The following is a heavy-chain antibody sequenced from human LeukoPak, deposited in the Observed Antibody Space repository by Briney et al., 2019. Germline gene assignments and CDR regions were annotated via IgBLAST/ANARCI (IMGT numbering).Heavy chain of an antibody. CDR3: ANGDGFHFNY. J-gene: IGHJ4*02. CDR2: IYYSGST. D-gene: IGHD7-27*01. V-gene: IGHV4-59*08. CDR1: GGSINSYY. Sequence: SETLSLTCTVSGGSINSYYWSWIRQPPGKGLEWIGYIYYSGSTNYNPSLKSRVTISVDTSKNQFSLKLSSVTAADTAVYYCANGDGFHFNYWGQGTLVTVSS.